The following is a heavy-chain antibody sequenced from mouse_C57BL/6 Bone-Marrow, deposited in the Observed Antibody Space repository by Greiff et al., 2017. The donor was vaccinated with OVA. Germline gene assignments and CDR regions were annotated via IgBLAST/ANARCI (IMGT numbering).Heavy chain of an antibody. CDR1: GYSFTGYY. V-gene: IGHV1-42*01. CDR2: INPSTGGT. D-gene: IGHD4-1*01. CDR3: AISGVPFAY. J-gene: IGHJ3*01. Sequence: VQLQQSGPELVKPGASVKISCKASGYSFTGYYMNWVKQSPEKSLEWIGEINPSTGGTTYNQKFKAKATLTVDKSSSTAYMQLKSLTSDDSAVYYCAISGVPFAYWGQGTLVTVSA.